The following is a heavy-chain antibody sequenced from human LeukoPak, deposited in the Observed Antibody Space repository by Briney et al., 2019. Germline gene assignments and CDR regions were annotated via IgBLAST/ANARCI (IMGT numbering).Heavy chain of an antibody. CDR1: GGSISSSSYY. V-gene: IGHV4-39*01. CDR2: IYYSGST. D-gene: IGHD6-13*01. J-gene: IGHJ4*02. CDR3: ASFGYSSSWYAFDY. Sequence: SETLSLTCTVSGGSISSSSYYWGWIRQPPGKGLEWIGSIYYSGSTYYNPSLKSRVTISVDTSKNQFSLKLSSVTAADTAVYYCASFGYSSSWYAFDYWDQGTLVTVSS.